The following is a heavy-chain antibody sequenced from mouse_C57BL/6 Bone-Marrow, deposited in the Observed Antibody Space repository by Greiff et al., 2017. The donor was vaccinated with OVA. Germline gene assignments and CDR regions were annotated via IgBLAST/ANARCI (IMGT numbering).Heavy chain of an antibody. J-gene: IGHJ2*01. D-gene: IGHD2-3*01. CDR3: ARHDGYQGDY. CDR2: INPSSGYT. V-gene: IGHV1-4*01. CDR1: GYTFTSYT. Sequence: VQRVESGAELARPGASVKMSCKASGYTFTSYTMHWVKQRPGQGLEWIGYINPSSGYTKYNQKFKDKATLTADKSSSTAYMQLSSLTSEDSAVYYCARHDGYQGDYWGQGTTLTVSS.